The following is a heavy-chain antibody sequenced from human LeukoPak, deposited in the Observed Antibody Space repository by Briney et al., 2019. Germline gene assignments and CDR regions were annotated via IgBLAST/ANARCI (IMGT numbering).Heavy chain of an antibody. V-gene: IGHV4-30-2*01. D-gene: IGHD3-3*01. CDR1: GGSISSGGYS. CDR2: IYHSGST. CDR3: ARAPYDFWSGYSSNWFDP. Sequence: PSQTLSLTCAVSGGSISSGGYSWSWLRQPPGKGLEWIGYIYHSGSTYYNPSLKSRVTISVDRSKNQFSLKLSSVTAADTAVYYCARAPYDFWSGYSSNWFDPWGQGTLVTVSS. J-gene: IGHJ5*02.